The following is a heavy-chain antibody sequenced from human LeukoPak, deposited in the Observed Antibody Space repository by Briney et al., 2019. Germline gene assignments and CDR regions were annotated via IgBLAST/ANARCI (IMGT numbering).Heavy chain of an antibody. CDR1: GFTFSSYA. D-gene: IGHD2-21*01. CDR2: VSSNGAMT. V-gene: IGHV3-23*01. CDR3: ARELSQIVWGGLDY. J-gene: IGHJ4*02. Sequence: GGSLRLSCAASGFTFSSYAITWVRQAPGKGLEWVSAVSSNGAMTYYADSVKGRFTISRDNSKNTVFLQMNSLRVEDTAVYYCARELSQIVWGGLDYGGQGTLVSVSS.